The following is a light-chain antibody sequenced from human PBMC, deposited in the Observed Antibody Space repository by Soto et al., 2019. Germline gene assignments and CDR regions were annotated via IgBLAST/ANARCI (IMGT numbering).Light chain of an antibody. CDR1: SSDVGGYNF. Sequence: QSALTQPASVSGSPGQSITISCTGTSSDVGGYNFVSGYQQHPGKAPRLMIFEVNNRPSGVSDRFSGSKSGNTASLTISGLQAEDEADYYCSSYTFSSTLVVFGGGTKLTVL. CDR2: EVN. J-gene: IGLJ3*02. V-gene: IGLV2-14*01. CDR3: SSYTFSSTLVV.